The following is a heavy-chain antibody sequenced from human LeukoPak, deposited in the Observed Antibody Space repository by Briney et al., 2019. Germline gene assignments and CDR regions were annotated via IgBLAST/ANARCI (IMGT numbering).Heavy chain of an antibody. CDR1: GYTFTDYY. CDR3: ATEYGSGSYFDY. V-gene: IGHV1-69-2*01. J-gene: IGHJ4*02. D-gene: IGHD3-10*01. Sequence: ASVKISCKVPGYTFTDYYMHWVQQAPGKGLEWMGLVDPEDGETIYAEKFQGRVTITADTSTDTAYMELSSLRSENTAVYYCATEYGSGSYFDYWGQGTLVTVSS. CDR2: VDPEDGET.